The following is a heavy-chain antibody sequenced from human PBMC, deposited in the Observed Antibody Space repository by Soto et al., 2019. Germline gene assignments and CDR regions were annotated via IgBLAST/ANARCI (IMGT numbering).Heavy chain of an antibody. V-gene: IGHV1-46*03. Sequence: ASVKVSCKASGYSFTSYYVHWVRQAPGQGLEWMGIMNPSGGSTSYAQKFQGRVTMIRDTSTSTVYMELSSLRSEDTAVYYCARAGQEGLGSYYQPSSFDYWGRGTLVTVSS. CDR3: ARAGQEGLGSYYQPSSFDY. CDR1: GYSFTSYY. J-gene: IGHJ4*02. CDR2: MNPSGGST. D-gene: IGHD3-10*01.